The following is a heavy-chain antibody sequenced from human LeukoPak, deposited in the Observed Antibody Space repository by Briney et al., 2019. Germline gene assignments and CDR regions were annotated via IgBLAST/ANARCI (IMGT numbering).Heavy chain of an antibody. D-gene: IGHD4-17*01. Sequence: GASVKVSCKASGYTFTCYYMHWVRQAPGQGLEWMGWINPNSGGTNYAQKFQGRVTMTRDTSISTSYMELSRLRSDDTAVYYCARDASPVTPNWFDPWGQGTLVTVSS. V-gene: IGHV1-2*02. CDR2: INPNSGGT. J-gene: IGHJ5*02. CDR3: ARDASPVTPNWFDP. CDR1: GYTFTCYY.